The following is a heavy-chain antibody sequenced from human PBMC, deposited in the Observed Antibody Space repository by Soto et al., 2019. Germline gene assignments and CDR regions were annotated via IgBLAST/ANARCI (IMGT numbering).Heavy chain of an antibody. CDR3: AKIGTIGAFDN. D-gene: IGHD1-1*01. CDR2: ITFRGDNT. V-gene: IGHV3-23*01. J-gene: IGHJ4*02. CDR1: GVTFSSYA. Sequence: PGGSXRLSCSASGVTFSSYAMSWFRQAPGEGLEWLAGITFRGDNTYYADSVNGRFTLARDNSRNRLDMQMKSMKVEDKALYYCAKIGTIGAFDNWGQGTLVTVS.